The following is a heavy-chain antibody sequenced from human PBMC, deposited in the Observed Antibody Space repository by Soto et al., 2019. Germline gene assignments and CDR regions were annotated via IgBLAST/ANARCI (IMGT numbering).Heavy chain of an antibody. CDR2: IYYSGST. CDR1: GGSISSSSYY. V-gene: IGHV4-39*01. Sequence: SETLSLTCTVSGGSISSSSYYWGWIRQPPGKGLEWIGSIYYSGSTYYNPSLKSRVTISVDTSKNQFSLKLSSVTAADTAVYYCATNLDYYDSSGYSSFDYWGQGTLVTVSS. CDR3: ATNLDYYDSSGYSSFDY. D-gene: IGHD3-22*01. J-gene: IGHJ4*02.